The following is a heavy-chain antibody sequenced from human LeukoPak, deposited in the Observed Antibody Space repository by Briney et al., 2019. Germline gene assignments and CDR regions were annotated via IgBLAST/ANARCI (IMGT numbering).Heavy chain of an antibody. J-gene: IGHJ1*01. V-gene: IGHV1-69*13. CDR2: IIPIFGTT. Sequence: SVKVSCKASGGIFSSYTFSWVRQAPGQGLEWMGGIIPIFGTTNYAQKFQGRVTITADESTSTAHMELRSLRSEDTAVYYCAREPGGSGTQIAGYFQYWGQGTLVTVSS. D-gene: IGHD3-10*01. CDR3: AREPGGSGTQIAGYFQY. CDR1: GGIFSSYT.